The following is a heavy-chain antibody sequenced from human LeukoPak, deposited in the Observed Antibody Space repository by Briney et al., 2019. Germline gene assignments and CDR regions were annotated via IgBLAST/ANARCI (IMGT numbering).Heavy chain of an antibody. CDR2: IYSGGST. Sequence: GGPLRLSCAASGFAFSSYPMSWVRQAPGKGLEWVSVIYSGGSTYYADSVKGRFTISRDNSKNTLYLQMNSLRAEDTAVYYCARDRTGGVDYWGQGTLVTVSS. J-gene: IGHJ4*02. V-gene: IGHV3-53*01. CDR1: GFAFSSYP. D-gene: IGHD2-8*02. CDR3: ARDRTGGVDY.